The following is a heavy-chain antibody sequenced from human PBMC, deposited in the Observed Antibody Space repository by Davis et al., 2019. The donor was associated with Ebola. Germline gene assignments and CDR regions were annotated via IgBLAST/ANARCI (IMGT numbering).Heavy chain of an antibody. V-gene: IGHV3-33*05. CDR2: ISYDGSNK. Sequence: GESLKISCAASGFTFSSYGMHWVRQAPGKGLEWVAVISYDGSNKYYADSVKGRFTISRDNSKNTAYLQMNSLKTEDTAVYYCTSPGDYSNYGGDYWGQGTLVTVSS. CDR1: GFTFSSYG. CDR3: TSPGDYSNYGGDY. D-gene: IGHD4-11*01. J-gene: IGHJ4*02.